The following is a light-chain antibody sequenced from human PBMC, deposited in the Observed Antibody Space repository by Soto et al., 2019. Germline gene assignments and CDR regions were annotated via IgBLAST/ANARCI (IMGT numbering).Light chain of an antibody. CDR2: SND. Sequence: QSVLAQPPSASGTPGQRVTISCSGSNSNIGRNDVTWYQQVPGTAPQCLIYSNDQRPSGVPDRISGSRSGTSASLAISGLQSGDEAEYYCAAWADTLRARVFGGGTQLTVL. J-gene: IGLJ2*01. V-gene: IGLV1-44*01. CDR1: NSNIGRND. CDR3: AAWADTLRARV.